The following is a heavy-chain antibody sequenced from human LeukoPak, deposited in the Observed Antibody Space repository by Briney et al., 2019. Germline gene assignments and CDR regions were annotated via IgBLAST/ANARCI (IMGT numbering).Heavy chain of an antibody. CDR2: VNPNSGGT. D-gene: IGHD3-16*01. CDR1: GYTFTYYY. J-gene: IGHJ4*02. Sequence: ASVKVTCKASGYTFTYYYIHWVRQAPGQGLEWMGWVNPNSGGTNYAQKFQGRVTVTRDTSISTVYMELSRLRSDDTAVYYCAREVGDPPLGFCVYWGQGTLVTVSS. CDR3: AREVGDPPLGFCVY. V-gene: IGHV1-2*02.